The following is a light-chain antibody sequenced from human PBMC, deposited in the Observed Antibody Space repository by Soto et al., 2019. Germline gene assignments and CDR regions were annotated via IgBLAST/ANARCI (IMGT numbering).Light chain of an antibody. CDR3: TAWDDSLNGYV. J-gene: IGLJ1*01. V-gene: IGLV1-44*01. Sequence: QSVLTQPPSASGIPGQRVTISCSGSSSNIGSNTVNWYQQLPGTAPKPLIYSNNQRPSGVPDRFSGSKSGTSASLAISGLQSEDEADYYCTAWDDSLNGYVFGTGTKVTVL. CDR2: SNN. CDR1: SSNIGSNT.